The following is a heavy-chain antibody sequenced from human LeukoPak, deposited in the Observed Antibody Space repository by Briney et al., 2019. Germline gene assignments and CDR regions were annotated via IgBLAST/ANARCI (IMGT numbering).Heavy chain of an antibody. V-gene: IGHV4-31*03. CDR3: ARQIYGDYPWGWYFDL. D-gene: IGHD4-17*01. CDR1: GDSVSSISYY. Sequence: KPSETLSPTCTVSGDSVSSISYYWSWIRQHPGKGLEWIGCIYYSGGTYYNPSLKSRITISVDTSKNQFSLKLSSVTAADTAVYYCARQIYGDYPWGWYFDLWGRGTLVSVSS. CDR2: IYYSGGT. J-gene: IGHJ2*01.